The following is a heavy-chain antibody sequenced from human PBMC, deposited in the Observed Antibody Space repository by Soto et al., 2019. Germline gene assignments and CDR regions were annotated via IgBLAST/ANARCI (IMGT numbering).Heavy chain of an antibody. CDR2: IYSGGSR. CDR3: ARGSVDSSMADY. V-gene: IGHV3-53*01. CDR1: GFTVSSNY. D-gene: IGHD5-18*01. J-gene: IGHJ4*02. Sequence: ESGGGLIQPGGSLRLSCAASGFTVSSNYMSWVRQAPGKGLEWVSVIYSGGSRYYADSVKGRFTISRDNSKNTLYLQMNSLRTEDTAVYYCARGSVDSSMADYWGQGTLVTVSS.